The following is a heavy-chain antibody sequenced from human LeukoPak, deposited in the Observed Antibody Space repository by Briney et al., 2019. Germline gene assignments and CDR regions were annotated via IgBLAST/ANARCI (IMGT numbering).Heavy chain of an antibody. CDR2: INHSGST. Sequence: SETLSLTCTVSGGSISSYYWSWIRQPPGKGLEWIGEINHSGSTNYNPSLKSRVTISVDTSKNQFSLKLSSVTAADTAVYYCARRKAGGWFDPWAREPWSPSPQ. CDR1: GGSISSYY. V-gene: IGHV4-34*01. J-gene: IGHJ5*02. CDR3: ARRKAGGWFDP. D-gene: IGHD6-19*01.